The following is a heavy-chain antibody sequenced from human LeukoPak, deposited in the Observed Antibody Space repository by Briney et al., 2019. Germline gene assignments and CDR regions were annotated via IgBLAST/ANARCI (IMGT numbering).Heavy chain of an antibody. CDR1: GFIFGNYY. CDR3: AKVSGLIAARHYFDY. J-gene: IGHJ4*02. V-gene: IGHV3-23*01. D-gene: IGHD6-6*01. Sequence: PGGSLRLSCEASGFIFGNYYMSWVRQAPGKGLEWVAAINGTGSTTYHADSVKGRFTISRDNSKNTLYLQMNSLRAEDTAVYYCAKVSGLIAARHYFDYWGQGTLVTVSS. CDR2: INGTGSTT.